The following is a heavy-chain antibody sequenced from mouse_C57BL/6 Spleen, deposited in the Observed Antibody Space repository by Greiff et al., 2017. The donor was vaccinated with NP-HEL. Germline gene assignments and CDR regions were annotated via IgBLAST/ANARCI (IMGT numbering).Heavy chain of an antibody. CDR3: ASPDYYGSSYKGYAMDY. V-gene: IGHV1-7*01. D-gene: IGHD1-1*01. CDR2: INPSSGYT. Sequence: QVQLQQSGAELAKPGASVKLSCKASGYTFTSSWMHWVKQRPGQGLEWIGYINPSSGYTKYNQKFKDKATLTADKSSSTAYMQLSSLTYEDSAVYYCASPDYYGSSYKGYAMDYWGQGTSVTVSS. J-gene: IGHJ4*01. CDR1: GYTFTSSW.